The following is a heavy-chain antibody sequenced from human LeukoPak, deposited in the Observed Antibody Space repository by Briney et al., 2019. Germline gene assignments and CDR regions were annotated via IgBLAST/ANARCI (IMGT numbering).Heavy chain of an antibody. CDR1: GGTFSNYA. V-gene: IGHV1-69*06. CDR3: AQGGDICNWYYYCDF. J-gene: IGHJ4*02. CDR2: IIPIFGTT. D-gene: IGHD6-13*01. Sequence: SVKVSCKASGGTFSNYAINWVRPAPGQRLEWIGHIIPIFGTTNYAQNFQSRVSLSPETSPSTAYMELSRLRSEDTALYYCAQGGDICNWYYYCDFWGQGTRVTVSS.